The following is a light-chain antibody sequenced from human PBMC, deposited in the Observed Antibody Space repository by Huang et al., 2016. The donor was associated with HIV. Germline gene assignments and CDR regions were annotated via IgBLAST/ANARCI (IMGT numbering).Light chain of an antibody. Sequence: EVVLTQSPATLSLSPGERATLSCRASQSVSIFLAWYQQKPGQAPRLLIYDASNRATGIPARFSGSGSGTDFTLTISILEPEDFAVYYCQQRAHWPPITFGQGTRLEIK. CDR2: DAS. J-gene: IGKJ5*01. V-gene: IGKV3-11*01. CDR1: QSVSIF. CDR3: QQRAHWPPIT.